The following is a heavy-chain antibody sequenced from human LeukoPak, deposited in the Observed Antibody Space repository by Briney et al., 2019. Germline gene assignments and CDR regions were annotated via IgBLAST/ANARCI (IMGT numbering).Heavy chain of an antibody. CDR3: ARDLYGSGSCHDY. CDR1: GGSVSGTNYY. D-gene: IGHD3-10*01. V-gene: IGHV4-39*07. J-gene: IGHJ4*02. CDR2: IYHSGST. Sequence: PSETLSLTCSVSGGSVSGTNYYWAWIRQPPEKGLEWIGTIYHSGSTYYNPSLKSRVTISVDTSKNQFSLKLSSVTAADTAVYYCARDLYGSGSCHDYWGQGTLVTVSS.